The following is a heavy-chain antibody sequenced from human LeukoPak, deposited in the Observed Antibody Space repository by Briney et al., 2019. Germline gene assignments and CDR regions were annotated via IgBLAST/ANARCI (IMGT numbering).Heavy chain of an antibody. V-gene: IGHV4-59*01. J-gene: IGHJ4*02. D-gene: IGHD6-13*01. CDR1: GGSITNYY. CDR2: IYYTGGT. Sequence: SETLSLTCTVSGGSITNYYWAWIRQPPGKGLEWIGNIYYTGGTKYNPSLRSRVTISVDTSKNQFSLKLSSVTAADTAVYYCARGPIAAAGYLFDYWGQGTLVTVSS. CDR3: ARGPIAAAGYLFDY.